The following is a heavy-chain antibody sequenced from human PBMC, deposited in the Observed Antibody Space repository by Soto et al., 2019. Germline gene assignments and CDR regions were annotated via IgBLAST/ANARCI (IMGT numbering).Heavy chain of an antibody. D-gene: IGHD2-15*01. V-gene: IGHV4-31*03. CDR3: ARTQGSVVVAAMVANDYYYMDV. CDR1: GGSISSGGYY. CDR2: IYYSGST. J-gene: IGHJ6*03. Sequence: QVQLQESGPGLVKPSQTLSLTCTVSGGSISSGGYYWSWIRQHPGKGLEWIGYIYYSGSTYYNPSLKSRVTISVDTSKNQFSLKLSSVTAADTAVYYCARTQGSVVVAAMVANDYYYMDVWGKGTTVTVSS.